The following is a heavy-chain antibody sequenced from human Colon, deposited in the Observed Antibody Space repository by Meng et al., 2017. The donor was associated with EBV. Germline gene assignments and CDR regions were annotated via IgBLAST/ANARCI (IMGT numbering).Heavy chain of an antibody. D-gene: IGHD6-19*01. V-gene: IGHV4-31*02. J-gene: IGHJ4*02. Sequence: QGHWQGSGPGLVKPSQTLSLTWTVSGGSVSSGGYYWTWIRQHPGKGLEWFGHIYYSGSTFYNPSLKRRVIISIDTSKNQFSLNLRSVTAADTAVYYCARVSSGWDYFDYWGQGTLVTVSS. CDR2: IYYSGST. CDR1: GGSVSSGGYY. CDR3: ARVSSGWDYFDY.